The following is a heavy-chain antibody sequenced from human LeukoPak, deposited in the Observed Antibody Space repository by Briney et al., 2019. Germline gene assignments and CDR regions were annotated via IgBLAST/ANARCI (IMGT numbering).Heavy chain of an antibody. Sequence: GGSLRLSCAASGFTFSSYSMNWVRQAPGKGLEWVSYISSSSSTIYYADSVKGRFTVSRDNAKNSLYLQMNSLRAEDTAVYYCARDHCSSTSCYLFDYWGQGTLVTVSS. V-gene: IGHV3-48*01. D-gene: IGHD2-2*01. CDR2: ISSSSSTI. CDR3: ARDHCSSTSCYLFDY. CDR1: GFTFSSYS. J-gene: IGHJ4*02.